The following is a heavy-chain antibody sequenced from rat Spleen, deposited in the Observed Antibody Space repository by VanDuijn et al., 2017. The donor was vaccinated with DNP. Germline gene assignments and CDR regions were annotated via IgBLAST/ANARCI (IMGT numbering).Heavy chain of an antibody. CDR1: GYSITSAYR. CDR3: TQTGDPGMTGFDY. J-gene: IGHJ2*01. Sequence: EVQLQESGPGLVKPSQSLSLTCSVTGYSITSAYRWNWIRKFPGNKLEWMGFISSAGSTYYNPSLKSRISITRDTSKNQFFLQVTSVTSEDTATYYCTQTGDPGMTGFDYWGQGVMVTVSS. CDR2: ISSAGST. D-gene: IGHD1-4*01. V-gene: IGHV3-3*01.